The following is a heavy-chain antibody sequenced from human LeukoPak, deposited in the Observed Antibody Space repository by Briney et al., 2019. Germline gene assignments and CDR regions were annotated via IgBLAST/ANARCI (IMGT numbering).Heavy chain of an antibody. CDR2: INSDGSST. D-gene: IGHD4-17*01. CDR3: ASLGVYGDYPFDY. Sequence: PGGSLRLSCAASGFTFSSYWMHWVRQAPGKGLVWVSRINSDGSSTSYADSVKGRFTISRDNAKNTLYLQMNSLRAEDTAVYYCASLGVYGDYPFDYWGQGTLVTVSS. V-gene: IGHV3-74*01. CDR1: GFTFSSYW. J-gene: IGHJ4*02.